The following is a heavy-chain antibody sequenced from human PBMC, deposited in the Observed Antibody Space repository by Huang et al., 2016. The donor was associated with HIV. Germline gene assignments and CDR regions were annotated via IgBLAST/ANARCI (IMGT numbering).Heavy chain of an antibody. J-gene: IGHJ6*03. V-gene: IGHV4-34*02. CDR2: IKPVVPQ. D-gene: IGHD3-9*01. CDR3: ARLPTPSYYDTWSISSVEEDFFYFNMDL. Sequence: QVRLEQWGEGVVKPSETLSLTCAVYGASFRHYFWSWVRQSPVKGLHWIGEIKPVVPQNYKPLLQSLVIMSVDTPKNQFSLSLRGMTAADAAIYYCARLPTPSYYDTWSISSVEEDFFYFNMDLWGQGTTVTVSS. CDR1: GASFRHYF.